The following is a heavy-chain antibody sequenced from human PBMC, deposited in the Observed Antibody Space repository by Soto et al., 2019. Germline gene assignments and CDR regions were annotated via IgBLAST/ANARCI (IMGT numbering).Heavy chain of an antibody. J-gene: IGHJ6*02. CDR2: IIPIFGTA. Sequence: SVKVSCKASGGTFSSYAISWVRQAPGQGLEWMGGIIPIFGTANYAQKFQGRVTITADESTSTAYMELSSLRSEDTAVYYCARVSLEYSSAPGYYYYYYGMDVWGQGTTVPVSS. D-gene: IGHD6-6*01. CDR3: ARVSLEYSSAPGYYYYYYGMDV. CDR1: GGTFSSYA. V-gene: IGHV1-69*13.